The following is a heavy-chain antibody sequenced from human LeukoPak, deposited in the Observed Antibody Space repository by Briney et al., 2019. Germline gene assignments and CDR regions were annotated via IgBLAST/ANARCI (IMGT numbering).Heavy chain of an antibody. Sequence: GGSLRLSCAASGFTFSSYGMHWVRQAPGKGLEWVAVIWYDGSNKYYADSVKGRFTISRDNSKNTLYLQMDSLRVEDTARYYCARDRVGGYRVFDDWGQGTLVTVSS. CDR1: GFTFSSYG. V-gene: IGHV3-33*01. CDR3: ARDRVGGYRVFDD. D-gene: IGHD5-12*01. J-gene: IGHJ4*02. CDR2: IWYDGSNK.